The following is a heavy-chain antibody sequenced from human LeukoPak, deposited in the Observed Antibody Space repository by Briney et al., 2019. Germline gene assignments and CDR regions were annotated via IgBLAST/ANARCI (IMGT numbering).Heavy chain of an antibody. Sequence: GGSLRLSCAASGFIFTNYFMSWVRQAPGKGLEWVASIKHDGSEKYYVDSVRGRFTISRDNTMNSLYLQMSSLRAEDTAVYYCATDRGWRTSGYYLYYFEYWGLGTLVTYSS. CDR2: IKHDGSEK. CDR3: ATDRGWRTSGYYLYYFEY. CDR1: GFIFTNYF. V-gene: IGHV3-7*01. D-gene: IGHD3-3*01. J-gene: IGHJ4*02.